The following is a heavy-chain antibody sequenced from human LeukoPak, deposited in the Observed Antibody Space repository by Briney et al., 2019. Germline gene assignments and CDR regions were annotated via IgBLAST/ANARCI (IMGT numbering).Heavy chain of an antibody. CDR1: GFTFSSYG. V-gene: IGHV3-30*18. J-gene: IGHJ4*02. CDR2: ILYDGSNK. Sequence: PGRSLRLSCAPSGFTFSSYGMHWVRQAPGKGLEWVADILYDGSNKYSADSVRSRFTLSRGNSTNTLYLQMNSLRAEDTAVYYCPKDLLLDYWGQGTLVTVSS. CDR3: PKDLLLDY.